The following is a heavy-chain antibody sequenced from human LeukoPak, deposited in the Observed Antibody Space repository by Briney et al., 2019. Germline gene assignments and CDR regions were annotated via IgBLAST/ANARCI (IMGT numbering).Heavy chain of an antibody. CDR3: ARGGYSSSRYLRDAFDI. D-gene: IGHD6-13*01. V-gene: IGHV3-21*01. CDR2: ISSSSSYI. Sequence: GGSLRLSCAASGFTFSSYSMNWVRQAPGKGLEWVSSISSSSSYIYYADSVKGRFTISRDNAKNSLYLQMNSLRAEDTAVYYCARGGYSSSRYLRDAFDIWGQGTMVTVSS. J-gene: IGHJ3*02. CDR1: GFTFSSYS.